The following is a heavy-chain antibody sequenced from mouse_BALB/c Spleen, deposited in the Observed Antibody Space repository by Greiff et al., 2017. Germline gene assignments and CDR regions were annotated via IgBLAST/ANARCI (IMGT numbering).Heavy chain of an antibody. J-gene: IGHJ3*01. Sequence: EVQRVESGPELVKPGASVKMSCKASGYTFTSYVMHWVKQKPGQGLEWIGYINPYNDGTKYNEKFKGKATLTSDKSSSTAYMELSSLTSEDSAVYYCARNGNYQAWFAYWGQGTLVTVSA. D-gene: IGHD2-1*01. V-gene: IGHV1-14*01. CDR1: GYTFTSYV. CDR2: INPYNDGT. CDR3: ARNGNYQAWFAY.